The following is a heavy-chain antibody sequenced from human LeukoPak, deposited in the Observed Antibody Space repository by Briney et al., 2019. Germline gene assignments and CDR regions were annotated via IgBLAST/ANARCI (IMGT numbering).Heavy chain of an antibody. CDR3: TGDLTGYYYYYMDV. V-gene: IGHV3-49*03. D-gene: IGHD3-9*01. CDR1: GFTFGDYA. Sequence: GRSLRLSCTASGFTFGDYAMSWFRQAPGKGLEWVGFIRSKAYGGTTEYAASVKGRFTISRDDSKSIAYLQMNSLKTEDTAVYYCTGDLTGYYYYYMDVWGKGTTVTVSS. CDR2: IRSKAYGGTT. J-gene: IGHJ6*03.